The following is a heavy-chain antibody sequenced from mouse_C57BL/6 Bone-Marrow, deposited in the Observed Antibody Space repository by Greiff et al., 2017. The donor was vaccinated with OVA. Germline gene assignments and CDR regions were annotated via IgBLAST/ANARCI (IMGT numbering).Heavy chain of an antibody. Sequence: QVQLQQSGAELARPGASVKLSCKASGYTFTSYGISWVKQRTGQGLEWIGEIYPRSGNTYYNEKFKGKATLTADKSSSTAYMELRSLTSEDSAVYFCAREGDYCGSSVVFAYWGQGTLVTVSA. CDR1: GYTFTSYG. J-gene: IGHJ3*01. D-gene: IGHD1-1*01. CDR3: AREGDYCGSSVVFAY. CDR2: IYPRSGNT. V-gene: IGHV1-81*01.